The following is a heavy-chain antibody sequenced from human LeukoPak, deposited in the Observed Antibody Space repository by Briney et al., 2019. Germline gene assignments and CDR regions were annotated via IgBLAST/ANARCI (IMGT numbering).Heavy chain of an antibody. V-gene: IGHV3-30*03. CDR2: ISYDGSNK. D-gene: IGHD1-26*01. J-gene: IGHJ4*02. CDR1: GFTFSSYG. Sequence: GGSLRLSRAASGFTFSSYGMHWVRQAPGKGLEWVAVISYDGSNKYYADSVKGRFTISRDNAKNSLYLQMNSLRAEDTAVYYCARDGRRYHPPYCDYWGQGTLVTVSS. CDR3: ARDGRRYHPPYCDY.